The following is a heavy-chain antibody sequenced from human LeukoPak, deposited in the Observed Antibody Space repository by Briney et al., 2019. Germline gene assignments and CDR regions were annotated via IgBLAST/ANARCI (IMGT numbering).Heavy chain of an antibody. CDR2: ISWNGGSI. V-gene: IGHV3-9*01. J-gene: IGHJ4*02. Sequence: GGSLRLSCAASGFTFDDYAMHWVRQAPGKGLEWVSGISWNGGSIAYADSVKGRFTISRDNAKNSLYLQMNRLRAEDTALYYCAKGGYYYDSRGCSFYFDYWGQGTLVTVSS. CDR3: AKGGYYYDSRGCSFYFDY. D-gene: IGHD3-22*01. CDR1: GFTFDDYA.